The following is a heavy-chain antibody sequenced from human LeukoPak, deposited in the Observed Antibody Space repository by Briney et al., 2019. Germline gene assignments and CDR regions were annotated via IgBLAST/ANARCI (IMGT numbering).Heavy chain of an antibody. CDR2: IYSGGGT. D-gene: IGHD6-19*01. V-gene: IGHV3-53*01. J-gene: IGHJ4*02. Sequence: RGSQRRSCAASRFTANSNYMSWVRQAPGKELEWVSVIYSGGGTFYADSVKGRFTISRDNSKNTLYLQMNSLRAEDTAVYYCARDSSGPGYWGQGTLVTVSS. CDR3: ARDSSGPGY. CDR1: RFTANSNY.